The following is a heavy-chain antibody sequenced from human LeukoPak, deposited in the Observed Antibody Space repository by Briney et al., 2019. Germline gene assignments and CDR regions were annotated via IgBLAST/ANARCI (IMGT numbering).Heavy chain of an antibody. CDR1: GFTFKSYG. D-gene: IGHD2-15*01. J-gene: IGHJ4*02. V-gene: IGHV3-30*03. CDR2: ISYDGGNK. CDR3: ARGQYSPDY. Sequence: GGSLRLSCAASGFTFKSYGMHWVRQAAGKGLEWVAVISYDGGNKYYADSVKGRFTISRDNFKNTLYLQMNSLRAEDTAVYYCARGQYSPDYWGQGTLVTVSS.